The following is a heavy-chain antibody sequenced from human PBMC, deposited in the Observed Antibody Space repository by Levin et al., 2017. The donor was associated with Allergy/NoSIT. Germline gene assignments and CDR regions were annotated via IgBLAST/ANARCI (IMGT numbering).Heavy chain of an antibody. Sequence: GESLKISCAASGFTFSNFAMHWVRQTPGKGLEYVSAIGSKGFSTDYANSVKGRFTISRDNSKNTLYLQMGSLRSEDMAVYYCARASPPSYDFWGQGTLVTVSS. CDR1: GFTFSNFA. D-gene: IGHD3-10*01. CDR2: IGSKGFST. J-gene: IGHJ4*02. CDR3: ARASPPSYDF. V-gene: IGHV3-64*01.